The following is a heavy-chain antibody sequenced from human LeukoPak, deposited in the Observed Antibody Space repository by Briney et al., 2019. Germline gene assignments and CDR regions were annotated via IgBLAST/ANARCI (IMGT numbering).Heavy chain of an antibody. CDR2: IYNDGST. D-gene: IGHD6-13*01. J-gene: IGHJ4*02. Sequence: GGSLRLSCAASGFTVSSNHMNWVRQAPGKGLEWVSIIYNDGSTYYADSVKGRFTISRDNSKNTLYLQMNSLRAEDTAVYYCARDFGSWLEWGQGTLVTVSS. V-gene: IGHV3-53*01. CDR3: ARDFGSWLE. CDR1: GFTVSSNH.